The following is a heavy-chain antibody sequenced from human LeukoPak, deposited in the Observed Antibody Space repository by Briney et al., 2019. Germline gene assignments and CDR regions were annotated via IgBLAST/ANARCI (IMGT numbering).Heavy chain of an antibody. J-gene: IGHJ4*02. V-gene: IGHV3-33*01. D-gene: IGHD3-10*01. Sequence: GGSLRLSCAPSGVTFSNYGIHWVRQAPGKGLEWVAVIWYDGSQKYYADSVKGRFTISRDNSKNTLYLQMNSLRAEDTAVYYCARYGSGKNFDYWGQGTLVTVSS. CDR1: GVTFSNYG. CDR3: ARYGSGKNFDY. CDR2: IWYDGSQK.